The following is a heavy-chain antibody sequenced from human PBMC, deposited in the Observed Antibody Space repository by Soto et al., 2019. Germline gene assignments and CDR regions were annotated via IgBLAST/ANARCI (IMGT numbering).Heavy chain of an antibody. CDR1: GYTFTGYY. CDR2: INPNSGGT. D-gene: IGHD2-2*01. J-gene: IGHJ6*03. Sequence: ASVKVSCKASGYTFTGYYMHWVRQAPGQGLEWMGWINPNSGGTNYAQKFQGWVTMTRDTSISTAYMELSRLRSDDTAVYYCASSDIVVVPAALTYYYYYYMDVWGKGTKVTVSS. V-gene: IGHV1-2*04. CDR3: ASSDIVVVPAALTYYYYYYMDV.